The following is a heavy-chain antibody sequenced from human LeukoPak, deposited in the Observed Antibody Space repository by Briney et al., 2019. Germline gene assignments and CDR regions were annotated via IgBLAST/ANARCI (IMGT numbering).Heavy chain of an antibody. V-gene: IGHV3-48*02. D-gene: IGHD5-18*01. Sequence: GGSLRLSCAASGFTFSSYSMNWVCQAPGKRLEWVSYISSSSSTIYYADSVKGRFTISRDNAKNSLYLQMNSLRDEDTAVYYCARGGYDRAYYYYGMDVWGQGTTVTVSS. J-gene: IGHJ6*02. CDR3: ARGGYDRAYYYYGMDV. CDR2: ISSSSSTI. CDR1: GFTFSSYS.